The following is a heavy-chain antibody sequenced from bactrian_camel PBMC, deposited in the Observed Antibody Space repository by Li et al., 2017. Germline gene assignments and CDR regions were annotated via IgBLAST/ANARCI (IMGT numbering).Heavy chain of an antibody. V-gene: IGHV3S60*01. Sequence: HVQLVESGGGLVQPGGSLRLSCAASGITADYNCRVWFRQAPGKEREGVACIGRDGITMYSDSVKGRFTISKDNAMNTLYLQMDSLKPEDSAMYYCARSRFVFRGCDLSTSGYYYGGQGTQVTVS. CDR2: IGRDGIT. J-gene: IGHJ4*01. CDR1: GITADYNC. D-gene: IGHD5*01. CDR3: ARSRFVFRGCDLSTSGYYY.